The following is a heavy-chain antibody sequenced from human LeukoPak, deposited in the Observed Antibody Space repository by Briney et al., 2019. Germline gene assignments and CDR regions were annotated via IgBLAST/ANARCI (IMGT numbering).Heavy chain of an antibody. Sequence: SETLSLTCTVSGGSISNYCSWIRQPAGKGLEWIGRIYSSGSTKYSPSLKSRVTMSVDTSKSQFSLNLTSVTAADTAVYCCARDRAARLTSGFDYWGQGTLVTVSS. V-gene: IGHV4-4*07. D-gene: IGHD6-6*01. CDR1: GGSISNY. CDR3: ARDRAARLTSGFDY. J-gene: IGHJ4*02. CDR2: IYSSGST.